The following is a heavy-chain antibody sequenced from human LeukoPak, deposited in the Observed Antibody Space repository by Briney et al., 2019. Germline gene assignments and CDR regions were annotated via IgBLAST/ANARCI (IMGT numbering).Heavy chain of an antibody. CDR2: ISGRGVST. V-gene: IGHV3-23*01. CDR1: GXTFSTYA. D-gene: IGHD1-20*01. Sequence: GGSLRLSCAASGXTFSTYAMSWVRQAPGKGLEWVSAISGRGVSTSYADSVRGRFTISRDNSKNTLYLQMNSLRAEDTAVYYCAKAASGNWNDVSDYWGQGTLVTVSS. J-gene: IGHJ4*02. CDR3: AKAASGNWNDVSDY.